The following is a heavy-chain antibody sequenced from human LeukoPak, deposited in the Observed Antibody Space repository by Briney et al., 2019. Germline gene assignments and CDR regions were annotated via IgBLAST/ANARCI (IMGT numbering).Heavy chain of an antibody. Sequence: PSETLSLTCAVYGGSFSGHYWSWIRQPPGKGLEWIGEINHSGSTNYNPSLKSRVTISVDTSKNQFSLKLSSVTAADTAVYYCSRAYSGSSFPYYYYYYMDVWGKGTTVTVSS. CDR2: INHSGST. D-gene: IGHD1-26*01. J-gene: IGHJ6*03. CDR1: GGSFSGHY. V-gene: IGHV4-34*01. CDR3: SRAYSGSSFPYYYYYYMDV.